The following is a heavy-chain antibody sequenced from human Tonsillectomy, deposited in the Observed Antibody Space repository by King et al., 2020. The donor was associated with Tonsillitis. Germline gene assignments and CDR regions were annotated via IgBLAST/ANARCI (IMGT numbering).Heavy chain of an antibody. CDR1: GFTFSSYA. V-gene: IGHV3-23*04. D-gene: IGHD3-10*01. CDR3: AKMGESITMVRGVPEYYYYGMYV. J-gene: IGHJ6*02. CDR2: ISGSGGST. Sequence: VQLVESGGGLVQPGGSLRLSCAASGFTFSSYAMSWVRQAPGKGLEWVSAISGSGGSTYYADSVKGRFTMSRDNSKNTLYLQMNSRRAEDTAVYYCAKMGESITMVRGVPEYYYYGMYVSGEGATVT.